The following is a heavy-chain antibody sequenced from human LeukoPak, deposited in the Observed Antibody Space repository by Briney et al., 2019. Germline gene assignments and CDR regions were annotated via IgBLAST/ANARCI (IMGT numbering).Heavy chain of an antibody. V-gene: IGHV4-59*12. CDR3: AREGNTGSLTHFDY. D-gene: IGHD1-26*01. CDR2: IYYSGIT. Sequence: PSETLSLTCTVSGGAITAYYWSWLSQPPGKGLEWIGYIYYSGITNYNPSLKSRVTMSVGTSKNHFYLKLSSVTAADTAVYYCAREGNTGSLTHFDYWGQGTLVTVSS. CDR1: GGAITAYY. J-gene: IGHJ4*02.